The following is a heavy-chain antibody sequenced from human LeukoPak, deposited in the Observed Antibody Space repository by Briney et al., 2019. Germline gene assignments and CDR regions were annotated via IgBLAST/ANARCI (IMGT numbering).Heavy chain of an antibody. J-gene: IGHJ4*02. CDR2: MYSSGST. Sequence: SETLSLTCTVSGGSINSYYWTWNRQSAGKGLEWIGRMYSSGSTNYNPSLKSRVSMSVDTSKNQFSVKLTSVTAADTAVYYCARGGKATVVTMWGQGILVTVSS. CDR1: GGSINSYY. V-gene: IGHV4-4*07. D-gene: IGHD4-23*01. CDR3: ARGGKATVVTM.